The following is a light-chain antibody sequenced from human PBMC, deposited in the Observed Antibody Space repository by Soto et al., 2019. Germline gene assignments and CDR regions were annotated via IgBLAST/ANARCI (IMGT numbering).Light chain of an antibody. J-gene: IGKJ2*01. CDR1: QSVSSN. Sequence: EIVMTQSPATLSVSPGERATLSCRASQSVSSNLAWYQQKPGQAPRLLIYGASTKATAIPARFSGSGSVTEFTLTLSSLQSGDFAVYYCQQYNNWPRGTFGQGTKLEIK. CDR2: GAS. V-gene: IGKV3-15*01. CDR3: QQYNNWPRGT.